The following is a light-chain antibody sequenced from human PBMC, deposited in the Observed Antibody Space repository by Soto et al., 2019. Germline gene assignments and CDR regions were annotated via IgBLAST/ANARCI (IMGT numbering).Light chain of an antibody. CDR2: KAS. CDR3: QQYNTYPWT. J-gene: IGKJ1*01. CDR1: QSIRSW. Sequence: DLQMTQSPSTLPASVGDRVTITFRASQSIRSWLAWYKQKPGKAPKVMSYKASILEGGVPSRFRGSGSGTEFTLTISNLKPDDFESYCCQQYNTYPWTFGQGTKVDIK. V-gene: IGKV1-5*03.